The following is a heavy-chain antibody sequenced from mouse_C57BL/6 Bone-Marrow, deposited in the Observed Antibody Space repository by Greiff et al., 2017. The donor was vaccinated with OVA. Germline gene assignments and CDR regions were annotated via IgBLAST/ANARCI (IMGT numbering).Heavy chain of an antibody. CDR2: IYPRDGST. V-gene: IGHV1-85*01. CDR3: ARGGFYDGYVGDY. CDR1: GYTFTSYD. D-gene: IGHD2-3*01. J-gene: IGHJ4*01. Sequence: VKLMESGPELVKPGASVKLSCKASGYTFTSYDINWVKQRPGQGLEWIGWIYPRDGSTKYNEKFKGKATLTVDTSSSTAYMELHSLTSEDSAVYLCARGGFYDGYVGDYWGQGTSVTVSS.